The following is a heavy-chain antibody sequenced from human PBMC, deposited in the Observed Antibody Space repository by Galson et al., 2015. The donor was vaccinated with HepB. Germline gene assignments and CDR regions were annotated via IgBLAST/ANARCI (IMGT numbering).Heavy chain of an antibody. CDR3: ARDLYGDPGYFDL. Sequence: SLRLSCAASGFTFSSYGMHWVRQAPGKGLEWVAVIWYDGSNKYYADSVKGRFTISRDNSKNTLYLQMNSLRAEDTAVYYCARDLYGDPGYFDLWGRGTLVTVSS. CDR2: IWYDGSNK. CDR1: GFTFSSYG. D-gene: IGHD4-17*01. V-gene: IGHV3-33*08. J-gene: IGHJ2*01.